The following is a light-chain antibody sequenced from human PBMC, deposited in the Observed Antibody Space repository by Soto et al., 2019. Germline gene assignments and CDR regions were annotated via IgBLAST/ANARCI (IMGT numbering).Light chain of an antibody. V-gene: IGKV1-12*01. Sequence: DIQMTQSPSSVSASVGDRVTITCRASQGISSWLALYQQKPGKAPKLLIYAASSLQSGVPSRFSGSGSGTDFTLTISSLQPEDFATYYCLQDYNYPRTFGHGTKVDIK. CDR3: LQDYNYPRT. CDR1: QGISSW. J-gene: IGKJ1*01. CDR2: AAS.